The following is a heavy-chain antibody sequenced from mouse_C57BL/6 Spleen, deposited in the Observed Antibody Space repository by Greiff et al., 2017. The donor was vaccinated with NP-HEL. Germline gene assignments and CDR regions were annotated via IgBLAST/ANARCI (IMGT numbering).Heavy chain of an antibody. CDR1: GYTFTSYG. D-gene: IGHD1-1*01. J-gene: IGHJ2*01. CDR3: ARGPITTVLFDY. CDR2: IYPRSGNT. V-gene: IGHV1-81*01. Sequence: QVQLQQSGAELARPGASVKLSCKASGYTFTSYGISWVKQRTGQGLEWIGEIYPRSGNTYYNEKFKGKATLTADKSSSTAYMELRSLTSEDSAVYFCARGPITTVLFDYWGQGTTLTVSS.